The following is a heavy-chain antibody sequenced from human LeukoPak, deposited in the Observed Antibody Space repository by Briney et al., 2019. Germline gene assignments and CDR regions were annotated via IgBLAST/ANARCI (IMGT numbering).Heavy chain of an antibody. J-gene: IGHJ4*02. Sequence: GGSLRLSCAASGFTFSSYWMSWVRQAPGKGLEWVANIKQDGSEKYYVDSVKGRFTISRDNAKNSLYLQMNSLRAEDTAVYYCARDGDSSGYYSLFYWGQGTLVTVSS. CDR3: ARDGDSSGYYSLFY. D-gene: IGHD3-22*01. V-gene: IGHV3-7*01. CDR1: GFTFSSYW. CDR2: IKQDGSEK.